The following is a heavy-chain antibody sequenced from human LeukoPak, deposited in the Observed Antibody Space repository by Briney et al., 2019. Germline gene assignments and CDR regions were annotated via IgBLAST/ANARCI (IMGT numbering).Heavy chain of an antibody. CDR2: ISSSSSYI. Sequence: GGSLRLSCAASGFTFSSYSMNWGRQAPGKGLEWVSSISSSSSYIYYADSVKGRFTISRDNAKNSLYLQMNSLRAEDTAVYYCARDSSPSDYDILTGSDGMDVWGQGTTVTVSS. V-gene: IGHV3-21*01. CDR3: ARDSSPSDYDILTGSDGMDV. J-gene: IGHJ6*02. D-gene: IGHD3-9*01. CDR1: GFTFSSYS.